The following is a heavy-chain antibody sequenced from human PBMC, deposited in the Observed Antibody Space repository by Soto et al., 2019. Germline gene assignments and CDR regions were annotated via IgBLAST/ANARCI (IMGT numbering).Heavy chain of an antibody. CDR1: GGSISGYY. D-gene: IGHD3-22*01. Sequence: SESLALTCIVSGGSISGYYWSWIWQPAGMGLEWIGRIYTSGSTNYNPSLKSRVTMSVDTSKNQFSLKLSSVTAADTAVYYCARDTYYYDSSGRSYYYYYGMDVWGQGTTVT. V-gene: IGHV4-4*07. J-gene: IGHJ6*02. CDR3: ARDTYYYDSSGRSYYYYYGMDV. CDR2: IYTSGST.